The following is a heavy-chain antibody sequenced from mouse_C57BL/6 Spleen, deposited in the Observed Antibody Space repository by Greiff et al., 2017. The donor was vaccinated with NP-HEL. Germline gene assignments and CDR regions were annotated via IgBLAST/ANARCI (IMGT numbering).Heavy chain of an antibody. CDR1: GYTFTSYW. CDR2: IAPSDSYT. J-gene: IGHJ3*01. D-gene: IGHD1-1*01. V-gene: IGHV1-50*01. CDR3: ASLITTGEVWFAY. Sequence: VQLQQPGAELVKPGASVKLSCKASGYTFTSYWMQWVKQRPGQGLEWIGEIAPSDSYTTYNQKFKGKATLTVDTSSSTAYMQLSSLTSEDSAVYYCASLITTGEVWFAYWGQGTLVTVSA.